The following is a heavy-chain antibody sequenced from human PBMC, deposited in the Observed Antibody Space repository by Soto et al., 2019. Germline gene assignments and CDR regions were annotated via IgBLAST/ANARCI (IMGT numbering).Heavy chain of an antibody. CDR1: GFTFSSYS. V-gene: IGHV3-21*01. Sequence: GGSLRLSCAASGFTFSSYSMNWVRQAPGKGLEWVSSISSSSSYIYYADSVKGRFTISRDNAKNSLYLQMNSLRAEDTAVYYCASLVVVAVTNWFDPWGQGTLVTVSS. J-gene: IGHJ5*02. CDR3: ASLVVVAVTNWFDP. D-gene: IGHD2-15*01. CDR2: ISSSSSYI.